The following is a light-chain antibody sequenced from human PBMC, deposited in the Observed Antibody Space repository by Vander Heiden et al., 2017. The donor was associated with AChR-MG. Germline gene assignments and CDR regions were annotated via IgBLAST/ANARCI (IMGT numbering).Light chain of an antibody. CDR3: HQYDDWTQT. J-gene: IGKJ2*01. Sequence: EIVMTQSPAPLSVSPGEGATPSCRASQSIGSNLAWYQQKPGQPPRLLIYGTATRASGLPATFRGSGSGTEFTLTITSLQSEDFAVYYCHQYDDWTQTFGRGTKLDMK. CDR1: QSIGSN. CDR2: GTA. V-gene: IGKV3-15*01.